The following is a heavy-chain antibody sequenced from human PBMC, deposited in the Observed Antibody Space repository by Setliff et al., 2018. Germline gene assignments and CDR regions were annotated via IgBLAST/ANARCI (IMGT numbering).Heavy chain of an antibody. D-gene: IGHD1-26*01. CDR3: ARASGARAAFDI. V-gene: IGHV3-30*02. CDR2: IRYDGSTI. J-gene: IGHJ3*02. Sequence: GGSLRLSCAASGFTFSSYDMHWVRQAPGKGLEWLTFIRYDGSTIYYADSVKGRFTISRDNAKNSLYLQMNSLRAEDTAVYYCARASGARAAFDIWGQGTMVTVSS. CDR1: GFTFSSYD.